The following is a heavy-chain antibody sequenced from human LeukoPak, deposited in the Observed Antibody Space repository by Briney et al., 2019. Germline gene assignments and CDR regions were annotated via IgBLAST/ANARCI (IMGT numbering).Heavy chain of an antibody. J-gene: IGHJ4*02. Sequence: GGSLRLSCAASGFTFSSYSMHWVRQAPGKGLEWVSYISGSSSTAIYYADSVKGRFTISRDNSKNTLYLQMNSLRGEDTAVYYCAKGTGGSSWSPNRDWGQGTLVTVSS. CDR3: AKGTGGSSWSPNRD. CDR2: ISGSSSTAI. CDR1: GFTFSSYS. D-gene: IGHD6-13*01. V-gene: IGHV3-48*01.